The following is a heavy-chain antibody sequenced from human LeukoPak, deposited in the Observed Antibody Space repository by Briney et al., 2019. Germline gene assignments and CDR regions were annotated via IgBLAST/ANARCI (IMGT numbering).Heavy chain of an antibody. D-gene: IGHD2-15*01. CDR3: AKAGDECSGGSCYLNNFDY. J-gene: IGHJ4*02. CDR2: ICYDGGIK. CDR1: GFTFSGYG. Sequence: PGGSLRLSCAASGFTFSGYGMHWVRQAPGKGPEWVAIICYDGGIKYYAESVKGRFTISRDNSKNTLYLQMNSLRAEDTAVYYCAKAGDECSGGSCYLNNFDYWGQGTLVTVSS. V-gene: IGHV3-33*06.